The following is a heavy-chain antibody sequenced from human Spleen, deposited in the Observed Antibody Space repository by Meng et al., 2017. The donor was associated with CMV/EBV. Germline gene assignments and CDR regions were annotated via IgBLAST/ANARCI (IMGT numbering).Heavy chain of an antibody. CDR2: INPNSGGA. CDR1: GYTFTDYY. J-gene: IGHJ4*02. V-gene: IGHV1-2*02. Sequence: GYTFTDYYMHWVRQAPGQGLEWMGWINPNSGGADYAQKFEDRVTMTRDTSISTASLELRRLRSDDTAVYYCARLVPTDTLSGYYCDSWGQGTLVTVSS. D-gene: IGHD3-9*01. CDR3: ARLVPTDTLSGYYCDS.